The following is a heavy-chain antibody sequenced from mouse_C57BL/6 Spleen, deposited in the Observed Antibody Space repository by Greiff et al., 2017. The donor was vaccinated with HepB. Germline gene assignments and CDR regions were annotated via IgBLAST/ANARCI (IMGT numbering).Heavy chain of an antibody. V-gene: IGHV5-4*01. CDR2: ISGGGSYT. CDR3: AREGYDYGSFAY. D-gene: IGHD2-4*01. J-gene: IGHJ3*01. CDR1: GFTFSSYA. Sequence: EVQLVESGGGLVKPGGSLKLSCAASGFTFSSYAMSWVRQTPEKRLEWVATISGGGSYTYYPDNVKGRFTISRDNAKNNLYLQMSHLKSEDTAMYYCAREGYDYGSFAYWGQGTLVTVSA.